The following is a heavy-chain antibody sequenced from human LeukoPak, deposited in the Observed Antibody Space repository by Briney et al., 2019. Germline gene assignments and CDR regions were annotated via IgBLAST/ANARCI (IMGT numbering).Heavy chain of an antibody. J-gene: IGHJ6*03. Sequence: GGSLRLSCAASGFTFSSYAMSWVGQARGKGLEWVSAISGSGGSTYYADSVKGRFTISRDNSKNTLYLQMNSLRAEDTAVYYCAKEPFSYYYYYMDVWGKGTTVTVSS. CDR2: ISGSGGST. V-gene: IGHV3-23*01. CDR3: AKEPFSYYYYYMDV. CDR1: GFTFSSYA.